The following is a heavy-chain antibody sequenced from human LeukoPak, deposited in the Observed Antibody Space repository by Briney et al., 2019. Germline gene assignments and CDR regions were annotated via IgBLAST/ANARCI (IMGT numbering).Heavy chain of an antibody. CDR1: GYTFTSYG. D-gene: IGHD1-26*01. CDR3: ARDQEWELPPHTS. V-gene: IGHV1-18*01. CDR2: ISGYNGNT. Sequence: ASVKVSCKASGYTFTSYGISWVRQAPGQGREWMGWISGYNGNTNCAQKLRGRVTMTTDTSTSTAYMEQRSLRSDNTAVYYCARDQEWELPPHTSWGQGTLVTVSS. J-gene: IGHJ5*02.